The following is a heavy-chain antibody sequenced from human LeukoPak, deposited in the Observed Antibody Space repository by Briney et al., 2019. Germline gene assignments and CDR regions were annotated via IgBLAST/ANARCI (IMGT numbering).Heavy chain of an antibody. V-gene: IGHV3-7*03. D-gene: IGHD4-17*01. Sequence: QPGGSLRLSCADSGFTFSYHYMTWVRQAPGKGLEWVANTKQDGSEKYYVDSVKGRFTISRDKAKNSLYLQMNSLRAEDTAMYYCARTFNDYGGYGGSLRHFDLWGRGALVTVSS. CDR3: ARTFNDYGGYGGSLRHFDL. J-gene: IGHJ2*01. CDR1: GFTFSYHY. CDR2: TKQDGSEK.